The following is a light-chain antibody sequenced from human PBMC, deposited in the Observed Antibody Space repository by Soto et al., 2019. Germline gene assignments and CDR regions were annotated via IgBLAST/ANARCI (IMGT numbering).Light chain of an antibody. J-gene: IGKJ4*01. CDR3: QQYNNWPPLT. CDR1: QSVSSN. Sequence: EIVLTQSPATLSVSPGERATLSCRASQSVSSNLAWYQQKPGQAPRLLIYGASTRASGIPASFTDSASGTEFTLIIGSLTSEYFAVSYCQQYNNWPPLTFGGGTKVEIK. V-gene: IGKV3-15*01. CDR2: GAS.